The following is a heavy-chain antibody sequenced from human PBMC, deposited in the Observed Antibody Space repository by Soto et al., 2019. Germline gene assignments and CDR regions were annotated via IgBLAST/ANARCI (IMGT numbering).Heavy chain of an antibody. V-gene: IGHV4-34*01. D-gene: IGHD6-6*01. Sequence: QVQLQQWGAGLLKPSETLSLTCAVYGGSFSGYYWSWIRQPPGKGLEWIGEINHSGSTNYNPSLKSRVTISVDTSKNXXSLXXSSVTAADTAVYYCARNEQLVENRRIDYWGQGTLVTVSS. J-gene: IGHJ4*02. CDR3: ARNEQLVENRRIDY. CDR2: INHSGST. CDR1: GGSFSGYY.